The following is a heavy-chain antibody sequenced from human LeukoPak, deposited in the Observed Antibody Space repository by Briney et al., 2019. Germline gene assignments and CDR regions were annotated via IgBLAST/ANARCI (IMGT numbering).Heavy chain of an antibody. CDR1: GGSFSGYY. Sequence: SETLSLTCTVYGGSFSGYYWSWIRQPPGKGLEWIGEINHSGSTNYNLSLKSRVTISVDTSKNQFSLKLSSVTAADTAVYYCARPKRYCSGGSCYWGYYFDYWGQGTLVTVSS. CDR2: INHSGST. D-gene: IGHD2-15*01. CDR3: ARPKRYCSGGSCYWGYYFDY. J-gene: IGHJ4*02. V-gene: IGHV4-34*01.